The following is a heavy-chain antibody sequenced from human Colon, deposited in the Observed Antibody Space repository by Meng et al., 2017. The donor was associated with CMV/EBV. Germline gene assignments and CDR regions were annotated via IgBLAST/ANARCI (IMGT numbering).Heavy chain of an antibody. CDR3: ARSKVPTTPYYYYYGMDV. CDR1: GFTFNTYA. V-gene: IGHV3-23*03. J-gene: IGHJ6*02. Sequence: RLSCAASGFTFNTYAMSWVRQAPGKGLEWVSVIYSDDSSTSYADSVKGRFTISRDNSKITLYLQMNSLRAEDTAVYYCARSKVPTTPYYYYYGMDVWGQGTTVTVSS. D-gene: IGHD4/OR15-4a*01. CDR2: IYSDDSST.